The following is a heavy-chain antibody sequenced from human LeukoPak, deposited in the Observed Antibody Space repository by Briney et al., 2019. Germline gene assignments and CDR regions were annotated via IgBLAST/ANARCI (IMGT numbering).Heavy chain of an antibody. V-gene: IGHV4-30-2*06. CDR1: GASISSSTYS. J-gene: IGHJ4*02. D-gene: IGHD2-2*01. Sequence: PSQTLSLTCAVSGASISSSTYSWSCLRQSPGKGLEWIGCLYHAGRTYYDPSLNSRVTISVDTSKYQFSLKMTSVTAADTAVYYCATSTGPVVPAAIDYWGQGTLVTVSS. CDR2: LYHAGRT. CDR3: ATSTGPVVPAAIDY.